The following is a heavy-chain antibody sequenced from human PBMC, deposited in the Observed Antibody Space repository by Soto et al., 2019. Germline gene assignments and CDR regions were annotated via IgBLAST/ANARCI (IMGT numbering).Heavy chain of an antibody. J-gene: IGHJ4*02. CDR1: GLTFSGHW. V-gene: IGHV3-7*03. D-gene: IGHD2-21*02. Sequence: GGSLRLSCAASGLTFSGHWMTWVRQTPGEGLQWVAAIKPDGSETFYVDSVKGRFTISRDNARNSLFLQMDSLRAEDTAVYYCTSRPSGMTYHAVFDFWGQGTLVTVS. CDR3: TSRPSGMTYHAVFDF. CDR2: IKPDGSET.